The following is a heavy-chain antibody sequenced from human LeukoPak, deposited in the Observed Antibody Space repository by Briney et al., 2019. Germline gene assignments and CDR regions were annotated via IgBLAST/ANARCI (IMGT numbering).Heavy chain of an antibody. J-gene: IGHJ5*02. V-gene: IGHV3-66*01. CDR2: IYSGGRT. D-gene: IGHD5-12*01. CDR1: GFTVSRNY. Sequence: PGGSLRLSCVASGFTVSRNYMNWVRQGPGKGLDWVSIIYSGGRTYYADSVKGRFTISRDNSKNTLYLQMNSLRVEDTAVYYCARDEYEYAGWFDPWGQGTLVTVSS. CDR3: ARDEYEYAGWFDP.